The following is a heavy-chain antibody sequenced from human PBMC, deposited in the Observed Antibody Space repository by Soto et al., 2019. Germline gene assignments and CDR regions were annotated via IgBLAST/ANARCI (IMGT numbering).Heavy chain of an antibody. CDR1: GYAFTTYG. CDR2: ISAHNGNT. D-gene: IGHD1-1*01. Sequence: QVHLVQSGAEVKKPGASVKVSCKGSGYAFTTYGITWVRQAPGQGLEWMGWISAHNGNTNYAQKLQGRVTVTRDTSTSTAYMERRRLRSDDTAVYYCARGRYGDYWGQGALVTVSS. CDR3: ARGRYGDY. V-gene: IGHV1-18*01. J-gene: IGHJ4*02.